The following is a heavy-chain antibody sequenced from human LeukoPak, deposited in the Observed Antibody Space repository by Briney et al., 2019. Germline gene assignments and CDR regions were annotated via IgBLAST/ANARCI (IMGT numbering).Heavy chain of an antibody. D-gene: IGHD4-23*01. V-gene: IGHV1-69*04. CDR1: GGTFSSYA. CDR2: IIPILGIA. CDR3: ARGVVTFLYYFDY. J-gene: IGHJ4*02. Sequence: GASVKVSCKASGGTFSSYATSWVRQAPGQGLEWMGRIIPILGIANYAQKFQGRVTITADKSTSTAYMELSSLRSEDTAVYYCARGVVTFLYYFDYWGQGTLVTVSS.